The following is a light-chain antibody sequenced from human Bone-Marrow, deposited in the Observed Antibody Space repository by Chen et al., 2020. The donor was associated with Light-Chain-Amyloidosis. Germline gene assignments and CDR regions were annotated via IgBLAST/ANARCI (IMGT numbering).Light chain of an antibody. CDR2: EVS. Sequence: QSALTQPASVSGSPGQSITISCTGTSSDVGGYNLVSWYQQYPGKASKLMIYEVSNRPSGVSNRFSGSKSGNTASLTISGLQAEDEADYYCISHTSSGTLWVFGGGTKLTVL. V-gene: IGLV2-14*01. CDR3: ISHTSSGTLWV. CDR1: SSDVGGYNL. J-gene: IGLJ3*02.